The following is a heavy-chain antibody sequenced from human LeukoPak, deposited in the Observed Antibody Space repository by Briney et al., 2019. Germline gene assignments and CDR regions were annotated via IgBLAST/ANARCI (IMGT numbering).Heavy chain of an antibody. Sequence: SETLSLTCTVSGGSISSSSYYWSWIRQPPGKGLEWIGYIYYSGSTNYNPSLKSRVTISVDTSKNQFSLKLSSVTAADTAVYYCARGTPLGSGSYLGVGDFDYWGQGTLVTVSS. CDR1: GGSISSSSYY. V-gene: IGHV4-61*01. CDR2: IYYSGST. J-gene: IGHJ4*02. D-gene: IGHD3-10*01. CDR3: ARGTPLGSGSYLGVGDFDY.